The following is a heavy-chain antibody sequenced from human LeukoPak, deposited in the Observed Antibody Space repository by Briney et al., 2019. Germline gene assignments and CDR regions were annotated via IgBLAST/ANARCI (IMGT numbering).Heavy chain of an antibody. V-gene: IGHV3-7*01. CDR3: ARDRNYDGGGWYFDL. CDR2: MKLEGSKK. J-gene: IGHJ2*01. D-gene: IGHD3-16*01. Sequence: PGGSLRLSCEASGLTFSTDWMSWVRQAPGKGLEWVANMKLEGSKKYHIPSVEGRFTIATDDAKHSLYLQMNSLRAEDTAVYYCARDRNYDGGGWYFDLWGRGTLVTVSS. CDR1: GLTFSTDW.